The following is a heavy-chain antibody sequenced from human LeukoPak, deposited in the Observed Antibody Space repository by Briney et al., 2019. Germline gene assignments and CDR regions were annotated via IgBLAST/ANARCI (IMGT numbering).Heavy chain of an antibody. V-gene: IGHV3-30*02. D-gene: IGHD2-21*02. CDR3: TKDLRGGDCW. Sequence: PGGSLRLSCAASGFTFSTYGIHWVRQAPGKGLEWVAFIRYDGSNKYYADSVKGRFTISRDNSKNTLYLQMNSLRAEDTAVYYCTKDLRGGDCWWGQGTLVTVSS. J-gene: IGHJ4*02. CDR1: GFTFSTYG. CDR2: IRYDGSNK.